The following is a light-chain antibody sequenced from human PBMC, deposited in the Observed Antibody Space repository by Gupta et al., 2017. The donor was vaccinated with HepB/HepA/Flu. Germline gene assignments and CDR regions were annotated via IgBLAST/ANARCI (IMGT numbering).Light chain of an antibody. CDR1: QTIGSW. V-gene: IGKV1-5*03. CDR3: QQYNSWPWT. CDR2: QAS. J-gene: IGKJ1*01. Sequence: DIQMTPSPSTLSASVGDRVTITCRASQTIGSWLAWYQQKPGKAPNLLIYQASGLESGVPSRFSGSGSETEFTVTISSLQPDDFATYYCQQYNSWPWTFGQGTKLEIK.